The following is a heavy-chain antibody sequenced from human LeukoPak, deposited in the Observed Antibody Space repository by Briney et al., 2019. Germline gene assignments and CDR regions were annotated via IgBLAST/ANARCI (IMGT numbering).Heavy chain of an antibody. Sequence: SEPQTLTCAAYGGSFSGYYWSWLRQPPGKGLEWIGEINHSGSTNYNPSLKSRVTISVDTSKNQFSLKLSSVTAADTAVYYCASQHQFRGVMSYWGQGTLVTVSS. CDR3: ASQHQFRGVMSY. V-gene: IGHV4-34*01. CDR2: INHSGST. D-gene: IGHD3-16*01. CDR1: GGSFSGYY. J-gene: IGHJ4*02.